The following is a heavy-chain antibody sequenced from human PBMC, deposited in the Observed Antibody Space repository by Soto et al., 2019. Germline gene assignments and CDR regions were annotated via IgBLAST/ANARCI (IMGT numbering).Heavy chain of an antibody. J-gene: IGHJ6*02. CDR2: ISGSAGST. V-gene: IGHV3-23*01. CDR1: GFTFTHYA. Sequence: GGSLRLSCAASGFTFTHYAMSWVRQAPRKGLEWVSSISGSAGSTFYADSVKGRFTISRDNSQNMVYLQMNSLRVEDTAVYYCAKVRLSDYYFYYCMDVWGQGTTVTVSS. D-gene: IGHD3-10*01. CDR3: AKVRLSDYYFYYCMDV.